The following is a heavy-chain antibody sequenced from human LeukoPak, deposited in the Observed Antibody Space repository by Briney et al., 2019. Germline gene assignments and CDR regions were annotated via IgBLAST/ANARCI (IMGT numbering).Heavy chain of an antibody. CDR1: GFTFSSYA. J-gene: IGHJ4*02. V-gene: IGHV3-64*01. CDR3: ARSREFDY. Sequence: PGGSLRLSCAASGFTFSSYAMHWVRQAPGKGPEYVSAISSNGGSTYYANSVKGRFTISRDNSKNTLYLQMGSLRAEDMAVYYCARSREFDYWGQGTLVTVSS. D-gene: IGHD5-24*01. CDR2: ISSNGGST.